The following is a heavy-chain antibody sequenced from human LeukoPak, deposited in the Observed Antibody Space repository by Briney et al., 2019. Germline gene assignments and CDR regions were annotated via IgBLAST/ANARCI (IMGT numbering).Heavy chain of an antibody. CDR3: ARDSGRGWYEFQ. CDR1: GYTFTGYY. D-gene: IGHD6-19*01. CDR2: INTRTGDT. J-gene: IGHJ4*02. Sequence: ASVKVSCKASGYTFTGYYMHWVRQAPGQGLEWMGWINTRTGDTEYSQKFQGRVSITKDTPESTVYMELRSLRSEDMAVYYCARDSGRGWYEFQWGQGTLVTVS. V-gene: IGHV1-3*03.